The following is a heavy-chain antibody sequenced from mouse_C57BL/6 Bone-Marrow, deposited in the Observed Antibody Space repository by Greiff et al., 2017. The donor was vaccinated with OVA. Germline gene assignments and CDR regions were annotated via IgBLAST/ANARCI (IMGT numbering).Heavy chain of an antibody. CDR2: ISNLAYSI. D-gene: IGHD1-1*01. V-gene: IGHV5-15*01. Sequence: EVKLVESGGGLVQPGGSLKLSCAASGFTFSDYGMAWVRQAPRKGPEWVAFISNLAYSIYYADTVTGRFTISRENAKNTPYLEMSSLRSEDTAMYYCARHERLRSPFAYWGQGTLVTVSA. J-gene: IGHJ3*01. CDR3: ARHERLRSPFAY. CDR1: GFTFSDYG.